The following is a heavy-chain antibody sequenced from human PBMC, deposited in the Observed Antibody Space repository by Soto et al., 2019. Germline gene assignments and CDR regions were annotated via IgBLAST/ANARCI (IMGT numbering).Heavy chain of an antibody. CDR1: GGSISSYY. CDR3: ARDTGWFDP. J-gene: IGHJ5*02. CDR2: IYYSGST. Sequence: SETLSLTCTVSGGSISSYYWSWIRQPPGKGLEWIGYIYYSGSTNYNPSLKSRVTISVDTSKNQFSLKLSSVTAADTAVYYCARDTGWFDPWGQGTLVTVSS. V-gene: IGHV4-59*01.